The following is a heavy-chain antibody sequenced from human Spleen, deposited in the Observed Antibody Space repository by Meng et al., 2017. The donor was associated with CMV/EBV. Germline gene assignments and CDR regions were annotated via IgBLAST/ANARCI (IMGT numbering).Heavy chain of an antibody. V-gene: IGHV3-20*04. CDR2: LNWSGGRI. CDR3: ARDGLQFDY. CDR1: GFTFHEYG. Sequence: GESLKISCAASGFTFHEYGMHWVRQAPGKGLEWVSGLNWSGGRIGYADSVKGRFTISRDNAKNSVYLQMNSLRSEDTAVYYCARDGLQFDYWGQGTLVTVSS. J-gene: IGHJ4*02.